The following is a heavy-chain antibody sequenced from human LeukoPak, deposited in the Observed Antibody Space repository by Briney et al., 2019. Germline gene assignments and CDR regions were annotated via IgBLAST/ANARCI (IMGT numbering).Heavy chain of an antibody. J-gene: IGHJ4*02. V-gene: IGHV3-23*01. Sequence: PGGSLRLSCAASGFILSNYGMTWIRQAPGKGLEWVSAISAVVTSTYYSDSVKGRFTISRDNSKNTLYLQMNSLRVDDTAVYYCAKDSPVATYWGQGTLVTVSS. CDR1: GFILSNYG. CDR2: ISAVVTST. D-gene: IGHD4-23*01. CDR3: AKDSPVATY.